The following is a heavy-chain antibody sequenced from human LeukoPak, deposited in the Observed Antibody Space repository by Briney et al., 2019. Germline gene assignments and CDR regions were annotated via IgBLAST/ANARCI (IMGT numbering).Heavy chain of an antibody. Sequence: PGGSLRLSCAASGFTFSSYAMHWVRQAPGKGLGWVAVISYDGSNKYYADSVKGRFTISRDNSKNTLYLQMNSLRAEDTAVYYCARGRWFGELLSPTFDYWGQGTLVTVSS. CDR2: ISYDGSNK. J-gene: IGHJ4*02. D-gene: IGHD3-10*01. CDR1: GFTFSSYA. CDR3: ARGRWFGELLSPTFDY. V-gene: IGHV3-30*04.